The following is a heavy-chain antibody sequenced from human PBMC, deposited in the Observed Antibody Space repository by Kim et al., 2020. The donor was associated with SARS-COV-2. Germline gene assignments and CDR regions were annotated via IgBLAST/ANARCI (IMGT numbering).Heavy chain of an antibody. V-gene: IGHV3-64*01. CDR3: AREGTLGGDFDY. J-gene: IGHJ4*02. D-gene: IGHD3-16*01. Sequence: YYANSVKGRFTISRDNSKNTLYLQMGSLRAEDMAVYYCAREGTLGGDFDYWGQGTLVTVSS.